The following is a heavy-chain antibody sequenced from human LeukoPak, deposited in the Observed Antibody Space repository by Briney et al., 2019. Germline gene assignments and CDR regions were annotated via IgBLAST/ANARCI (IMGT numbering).Heavy chain of an antibody. CDR3: ARHPDPYSSVDY. CDR1: GYSISSGYY. CDR2: IYHSGST. Sequence: SETLSLTCAVSGYSISSGYYWGWIRQPPGKRLEWIGSIYHSGSTYYNPSLKSRVTISVDTSKNQFSLKLSSVTAADTAVYYCARHPDPYSSVDYWGQGTLVTVSS. J-gene: IGHJ4*02. V-gene: IGHV4-38-2*01. D-gene: IGHD6-19*01.